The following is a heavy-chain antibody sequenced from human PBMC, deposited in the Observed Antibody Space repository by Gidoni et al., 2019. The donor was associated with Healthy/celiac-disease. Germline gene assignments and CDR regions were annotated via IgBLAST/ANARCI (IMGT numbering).Heavy chain of an antibody. J-gene: IGHJ4*02. CDR1: GFTFSSYG. V-gene: IGHV3-30*03. Sequence: QVQLVESGGGVVQPGRSLRLSCAASGFTFSSYGMHWVRQGPGKGLEGVAIISYDGSNKDYADSVKGRFTISRDNSKNTLYLQMNSLRAEDTAVYYCTHSSGYYLFDYWGQGTLVTVSS. D-gene: IGHD3-22*01. CDR3: THSSGYYLFDY. CDR2: ISYDGSNK.